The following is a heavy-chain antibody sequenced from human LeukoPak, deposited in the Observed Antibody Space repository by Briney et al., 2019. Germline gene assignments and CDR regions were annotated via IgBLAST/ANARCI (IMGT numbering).Heavy chain of an antibody. CDR1: GYTFTDYY. Sequence: ASVKVSCKASGYTFTDYYIHWVRQAPGQGLEWMGWINPNSSGTNYAQNFQGRVTMTRDTSISTAYMELSRLRSDDTAVYSCARGGGTYCTNGICYYFDYWGQGTLVTVSS. D-gene: IGHD2-8*01. CDR3: ARGGGTYCTNGICYYFDY. J-gene: IGHJ4*02. V-gene: IGHV1-2*02. CDR2: INPNSSGT.